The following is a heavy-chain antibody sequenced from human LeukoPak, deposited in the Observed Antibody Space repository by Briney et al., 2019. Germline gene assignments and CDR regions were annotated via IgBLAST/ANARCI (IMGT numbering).Heavy chain of an antibody. D-gene: IGHD5-12*01. CDR3: ARDHLAMIPSFFGEY. J-gene: IGHJ4*02. Sequence: SQTLSLTCTVSGGSISSGGYYWSWIRQHPGKGLEWIGYIYYSGSTYYNPSLKSRVTISIDTSKNQFSLKLSSVTAADTAAYYCARDHLAMIPSFFGEYWGQGALVTVSS. CDR2: IYYSGST. CDR1: GGSISSGGYY. V-gene: IGHV4-31*03.